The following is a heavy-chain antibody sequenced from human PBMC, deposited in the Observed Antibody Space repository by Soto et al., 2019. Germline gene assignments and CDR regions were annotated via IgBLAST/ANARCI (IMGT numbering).Heavy chain of an antibody. CDR1: GGSITNYY. CDR2: IYYSGST. V-gene: IGHV4-59*01. D-gene: IGHD5-18*01. J-gene: IGHJ5*02. Sequence: SETLSLTCTVSGGSITNYYWSWIRQPPGKGPEWIGYIYYSGSTNYNPSLRSRVTISVDTSKNQFSLKLSSVTAADTAVYYCARDRGYSNWIDLSGQGTLVTVSS. CDR3: ARDRGYSNWIDL.